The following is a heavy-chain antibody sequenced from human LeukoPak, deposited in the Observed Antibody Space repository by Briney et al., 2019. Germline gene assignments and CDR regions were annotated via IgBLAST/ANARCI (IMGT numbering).Heavy chain of an antibody. J-gene: IGHJ6*02. CDR3: ASRAYCSSTSCYPRYYYYGKDG. CDR1: GGSFSGYY. V-gene: IGHV4-34*01. CDR2: INHSGST. D-gene: IGHD2-2*01. Sequence: YPSETLSLTCAVYGGSFSGYYWSWFRQPPGKGLEWLGEINHSGSTNYNPSLKSRVTISVDTSKNQFSLRMYSVTAADTAIYYCASRAYCSSTSCYPRYYYYGKDGWGQGTTVTVSS.